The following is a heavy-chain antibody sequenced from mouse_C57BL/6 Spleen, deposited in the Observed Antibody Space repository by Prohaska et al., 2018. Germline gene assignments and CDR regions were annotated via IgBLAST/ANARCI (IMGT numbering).Heavy chain of an antibody. V-gene: IGHV5-9-1*02. Sequence: DVKLVESGEGLVKPGGSLKLSCAASGFTFSSYAMSWVRQTPEKRLEWVAYIISGVDYIYYADTVKGRFTISRDNARNTLYLQMSSLKSEDTAMYYCTRAPDGRYYFDYWGQGTTLTVSS. D-gene: IGHD2-3*01. CDR2: IISGVDYI. J-gene: IGHJ2*01. CDR1: GFTFSSYA. CDR3: TRAPDGRYYFDY.